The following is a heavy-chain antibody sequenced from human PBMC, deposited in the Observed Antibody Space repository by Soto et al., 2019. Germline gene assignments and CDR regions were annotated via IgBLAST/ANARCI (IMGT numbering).Heavy chain of an antibody. V-gene: IGHV3-23*01. CDR3: AGGYYYDSSGYSDAFDI. D-gene: IGHD3-22*01. CDR1: GLTFSTYW. Sequence: GGSLRLSCAARGLTFSTYWMHWVRQAPGKGLEWVSAISGSGGSTYYADSVKGRFTISRDNSKNTLYLQMNSLRAEDTAVYYCAGGYYYDSSGYSDAFDIWGQGTMVTVSS. J-gene: IGHJ3*02. CDR2: ISGSGGST.